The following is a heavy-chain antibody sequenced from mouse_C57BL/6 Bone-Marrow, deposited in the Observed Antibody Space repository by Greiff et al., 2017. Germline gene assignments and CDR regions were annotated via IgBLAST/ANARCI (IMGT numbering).Heavy chain of an antibody. J-gene: IGHJ4*01. Sequence: EVKLEESGGGLVQPGGSMKLSCAASGFTFSDAWMDWVRQSPEKGLEWVAEIRNKANNHATYYAESVKGRFTISRDDSKSSVYLQMHSLRAEDTGIYYCTRGALPYYYAMDYWGQGTSVTVSS. V-gene: IGHV6-6*01. CDR3: TRGALPYYYAMDY. CDR1: GFTFSDAW. CDR2: IRNKANNHAT.